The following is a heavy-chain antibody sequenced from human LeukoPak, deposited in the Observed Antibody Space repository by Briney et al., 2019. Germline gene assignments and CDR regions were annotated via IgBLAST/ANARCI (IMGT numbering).Heavy chain of an antibody. Sequence: SETLSLTCTVSDGSMSPYYWSWIRQSPGKGLEGSGYIYYSGSTNYNPSLKSRVTISVDTSKNQFSLKLSSVTAADTAVYYCARNLAVAGPSYFDYWGQGTLVTVSS. D-gene: IGHD6-19*01. CDR2: IYYSGST. J-gene: IGHJ4*02. V-gene: IGHV4-59*01. CDR3: ARNLAVAGPSYFDY. CDR1: DGSMSPYY.